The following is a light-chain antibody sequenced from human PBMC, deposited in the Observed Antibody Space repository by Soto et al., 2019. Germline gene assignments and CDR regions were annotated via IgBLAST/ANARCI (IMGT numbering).Light chain of an antibody. CDR3: VQFSNFPRT. Sequence: DVVLTQTPLSSPVTLGQPASISCRSSQRLVHSDGNTYLSWLQQRPGQPPRLLIYQISNRFSGVPDRFSGSGAGTEFTLKISRVEAEDVGVYSCVQFSNFPRTFGQGTRVEIK. J-gene: IGKJ1*01. V-gene: IGKV2-24*01. CDR1: QRLVHSDGNTY. CDR2: QIS.